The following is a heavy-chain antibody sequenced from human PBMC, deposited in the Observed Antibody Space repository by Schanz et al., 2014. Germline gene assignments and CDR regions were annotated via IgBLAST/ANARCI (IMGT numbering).Heavy chain of an antibody. J-gene: IGHJ4*02. D-gene: IGHD6-19*01. CDR2: ITRQGTT. CDR3: AKDHPSSGWPAFDV. Sequence: EVQLLESGGGLVQPGGSLRISCTVSGFTVNNYAMNWVRQAPGRGLEWVSGITRQGTTYYADFVKGRFSISRDLSSNTLYLQMNSLRADDSAIYYCAKDHPSSGWPAFDVWGQGTQVTVSS. CDR1: GFTVNNYA. V-gene: IGHV3-23*01.